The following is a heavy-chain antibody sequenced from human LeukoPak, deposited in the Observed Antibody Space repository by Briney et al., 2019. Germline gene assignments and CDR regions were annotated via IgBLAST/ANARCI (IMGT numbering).Heavy chain of an antibody. J-gene: IGHJ6*02. CDR2: ISSRSSNI. D-gene: IGHD3-16*01. V-gene: IGHV3-48*02. CDR1: GFTFSSYS. Sequence: PGGSLRLSCAASGFTFSSYSMNWVRQAPGKGLEWVSYISSRSSNIYYADSVKGRFTISSDNAKNSLYLQMNSLRDEDTAVYYCARIPGGYYYAIDVWGQGTTVTVSS. CDR3: ARIPGGYYYAIDV.